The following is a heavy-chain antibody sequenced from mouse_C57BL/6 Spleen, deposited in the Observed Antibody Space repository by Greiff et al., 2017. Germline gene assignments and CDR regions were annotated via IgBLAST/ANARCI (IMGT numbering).Heavy chain of an antibody. CDR1: GYTFTDYN. CDR3: ARRGGKYYAMDY. J-gene: IGHJ4*01. V-gene: IGHV1-18*01. Sequence: VQLQQSGPELVKPGASVKIPCKASGYTFTDYNMDWVKQSHGKSLEWIGDINPNNGGTIYNQKFKGKATLTVDKSSSTAYMELRSLTSEDTAVYYCARRGGKYYAMDYWGQGTSVTVSS. CDR2: INPNNGGT.